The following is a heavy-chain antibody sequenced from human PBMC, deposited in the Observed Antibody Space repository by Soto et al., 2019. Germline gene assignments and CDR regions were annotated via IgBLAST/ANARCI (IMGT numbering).Heavy chain of an antibody. Sequence: QVQLVESGGGVVQPGRSLRLSCAASGFTFSSYGMHWVRQAPGKGLEWVAVIWYDGSNKYYADSVKGRFTISRDNSKNTLYLQMNSLRAEDTAVYYCARESPSYYGMAVWGHGTTVTVSS. V-gene: IGHV3-33*01. J-gene: IGHJ6*02. CDR3: ARESPSYYGMAV. CDR2: IWYDGSNK. CDR1: GFTFSSYG.